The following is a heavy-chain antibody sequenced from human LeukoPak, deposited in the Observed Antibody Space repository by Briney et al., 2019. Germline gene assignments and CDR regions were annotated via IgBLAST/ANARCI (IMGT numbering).Heavy chain of an antibody. D-gene: IGHD2-8*01. CDR2: ISGSGGST. CDR3: AKSNGRDPAGNYFDY. V-gene: IGHV3-23*01. J-gene: IGHJ4*02. Sequence: GGSLRLSCAASGFTFSSYAMSWVRQAPGKGLEWVSAISGSGGSTYYADSVKGRFTISRDNSKNTLYLQMNSLRAEDTAVYYCAKSNGRDPAGNYFDYWGQGTLVTVSS. CDR1: GFTFSSYA.